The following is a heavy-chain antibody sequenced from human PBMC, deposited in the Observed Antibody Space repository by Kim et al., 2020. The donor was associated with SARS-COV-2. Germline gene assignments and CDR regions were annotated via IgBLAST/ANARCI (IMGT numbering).Heavy chain of an antibody. CDR1: GGSFSGYY. J-gene: IGHJ3*02. Sequence: SETLSLTCAVYGGSFSGYYWSWIRQPPGKGLEWIGEINHSGSTNYNPSLKSRVTISVDTSKNQFSLKLSSVTAADTAVYYCARSEPGAPEGYDILTGYQTDAFDIWGQGTMLTVSS. D-gene: IGHD3-9*01. CDR2: INHSGST. CDR3: ARSEPGAPEGYDILTGYQTDAFDI. V-gene: IGHV4-34*01.